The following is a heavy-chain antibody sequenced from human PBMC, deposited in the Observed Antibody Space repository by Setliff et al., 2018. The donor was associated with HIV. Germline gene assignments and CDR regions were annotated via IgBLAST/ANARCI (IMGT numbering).Heavy chain of an antibody. J-gene: IGHJ4*02. CDR1: GAPLNGFF. V-gene: IGHV4-34*01. CDR2: VNHSGTT. D-gene: IGHD6-19*01. Sequence: SETLSLTCAVYGAPLNGFFWSWVRQRPERGLEWIGEVNHSGTTNDNPSLKSRVTMSVDTSKNQFSLKLSSVTAADMGVYYCARGRKKTLAVSGTRYFDFWGQGTLVTVSS. CDR3: ARGRKKTLAVSGTRYFDF.